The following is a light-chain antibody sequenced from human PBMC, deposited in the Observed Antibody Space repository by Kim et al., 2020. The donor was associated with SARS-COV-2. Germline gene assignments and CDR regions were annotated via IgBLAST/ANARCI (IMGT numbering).Light chain of an antibody. V-gene: IGLV4-60*03. J-gene: IGLJ3*02. CDR2: LEGSGSY. Sequence: SACASLGSSVKLTCTLSSGHSSYIIAWHQQQPGKAPRYLMKLEGSGSYNKGSGVPDRFSGSSSGADRYLTISNLQSEDEADYYSETWNSNTWVFGG. CDR1: SGHSSYI. CDR3: ETWNSNTWV.